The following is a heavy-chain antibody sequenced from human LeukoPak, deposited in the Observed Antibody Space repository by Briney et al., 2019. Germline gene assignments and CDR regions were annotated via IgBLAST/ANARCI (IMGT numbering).Heavy chain of an antibody. CDR2: INHSGST. D-gene: IGHD6-19*01. Sequence: SETLSLTCAVYGGSFSGYYWSWIRQPPGKGLEWIGEINHSGSTNYNPSLKSRVTISVDTSKNQFSLKLSSVTAADTAVYYCARGRSNGWFPFDYWGQGTLVTVSS. V-gene: IGHV4-34*01. J-gene: IGHJ4*02. CDR1: GGSFSGYY. CDR3: ARGRSNGWFPFDY.